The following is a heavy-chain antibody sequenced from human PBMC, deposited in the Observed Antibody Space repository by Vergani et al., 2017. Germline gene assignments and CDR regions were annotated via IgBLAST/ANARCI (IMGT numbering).Heavy chain of an antibody. CDR3: ARDPCSGGSCYLPYFDY. CDR2: ISSAGGNT. Sequence: EVQLVESGGGLVQPGGSLRLSCSASGFTFSNYAMHWVRQAPGKGLEYVSAISSAGGNTYYADSVKGRFTISRDNSKNTLHLQMSTLRAEDTAVYYCARDPCSGGSCYLPYFDYWGQGTLVTVSS. CDR1: GFTFSNYA. J-gene: IGHJ4*02. V-gene: IGHV3-64D*06. D-gene: IGHD2-15*01.